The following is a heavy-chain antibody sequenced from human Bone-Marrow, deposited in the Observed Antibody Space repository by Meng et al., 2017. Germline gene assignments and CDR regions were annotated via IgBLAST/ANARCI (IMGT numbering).Heavy chain of an antibody. CDR3: ARVFPGGWWLRLVAGYFDY. V-gene: IGHV4-59*12. D-gene: IGHD5-12*01. Sequence: SETLSLTCTVSGGSISSYYWSWIRQPPGKGLEWIGSIYHSGSTYYNPSLKSRVTISVDTSKNQFSLKLSSVTAADTAVYYCARVFPGGWWLRLVAGYFDYWGQGTLVTVSS. CDR1: GGSISSYY. CDR2: IYHSGST. J-gene: IGHJ4*02.